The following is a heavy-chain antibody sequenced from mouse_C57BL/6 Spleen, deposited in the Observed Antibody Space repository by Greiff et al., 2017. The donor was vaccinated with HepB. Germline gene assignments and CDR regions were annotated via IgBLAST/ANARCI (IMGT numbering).Heavy chain of an antibody. D-gene: IGHD4-1*01. J-gene: IGHJ4*01. CDR3: ERDLNNWDGSYAMDY. V-gene: IGHV5-4*01. CDR1: GFTFSSYA. Sequence: EVQLVESGGGLVKPGGSLKLSCAASGFTFSSYAMSWVRQTPEKRLEWVATISDGGSYTYYPDNVKGRFTISRDNAKNNRYLQMSHLKSEDTAMYYCERDLNNWDGSYAMDYWGQGTTVTVSS. CDR2: ISDGGSYT.